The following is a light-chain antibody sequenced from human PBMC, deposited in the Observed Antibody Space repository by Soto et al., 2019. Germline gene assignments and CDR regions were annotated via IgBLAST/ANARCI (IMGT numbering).Light chain of an antibody. CDR3: QQTYTTPEIT. CDR1: QSISIS. CDR2: GAS. V-gene: IGKV1-39*01. J-gene: IGKJ5*01. Sequence: DIQMTKSPSSLYASLGDRVSITCRASQSISISLNWYQLKPGKAPNLLMYGASYLKSGVPTRFSGSGSGTDFTLTISSLQPEDFATYYCQQTYTTPEITFGQGTRLEIK.